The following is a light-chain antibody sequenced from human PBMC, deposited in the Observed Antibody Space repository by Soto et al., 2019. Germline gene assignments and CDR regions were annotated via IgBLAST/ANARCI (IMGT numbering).Light chain of an antibody. CDR1: SSDVGGYNY. J-gene: IGLJ2*01. V-gene: IGLV2-11*01. Sequence: QSALTQPRSVSGSPGQSVTISCTGTSSDVGGYNYVSWYQQHPGKAPKLMSYDVSKRPSGVPDRFSGYKSGNTASLTISGLQAEDEADYYCCSYAGSYTFVVFGGGTKLTVL. CDR3: CSYAGSYTFVV. CDR2: DVS.